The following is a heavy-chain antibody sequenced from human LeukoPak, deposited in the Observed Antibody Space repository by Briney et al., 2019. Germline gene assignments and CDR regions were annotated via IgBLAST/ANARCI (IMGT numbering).Heavy chain of an antibody. CDR2: IYYSGST. Sequence: SETLSLTRTVSGGSISSYYWSWIRQPPGKGLEWIGYIYYSGSTNYNPSLKSRVTISVDTSKNQFSLKLSSVTAADTAVYYCARHEAMDGAFDYWGQGTLVTVSS. D-gene: IGHD5-18*01. J-gene: IGHJ4*02. V-gene: IGHV4-59*08. CDR1: GGSISSYY. CDR3: ARHEAMDGAFDY.